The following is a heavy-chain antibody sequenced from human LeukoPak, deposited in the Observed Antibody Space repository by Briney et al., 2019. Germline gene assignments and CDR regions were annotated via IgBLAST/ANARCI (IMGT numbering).Heavy chain of an antibody. J-gene: IGHJ5*02. CDR1: GFTFSSYA. CDR3: AKPPPYCSSTSCPPTT. V-gene: IGHV3-23*01. CDR2: ISGSGGST. D-gene: IGHD2-2*01. Sequence: GGSLRLSCAASGFTFSSYAMSWVRQAPGKGLEWVSAISGSGGSTYYADSVKGRFTISKDNSKNTLYLQMNSLRAEDTAVYYCAKPPPYCSSTSCPPTTWGQGTLVTVSS.